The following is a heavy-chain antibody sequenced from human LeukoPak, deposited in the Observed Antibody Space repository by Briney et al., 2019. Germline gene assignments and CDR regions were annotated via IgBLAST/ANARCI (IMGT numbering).Heavy chain of an antibody. CDR1: GFTFSSYW. V-gene: IGHV3-7*01. CDR2: IKQDGSEK. CDR3: ARHRWRGSGSYLDLYFDY. Sequence: GGSLRLSCAASGFTFSSYWMSWVRQAPGKGLEWVANIKQDGSEKYYVDSVKGRFTISRDNAKNSLYLQMNSLRAEDTAVYYCARHRWRGSGSYLDLYFDYWGQGTLVTVSS. J-gene: IGHJ4*02. D-gene: IGHD3-10*01.